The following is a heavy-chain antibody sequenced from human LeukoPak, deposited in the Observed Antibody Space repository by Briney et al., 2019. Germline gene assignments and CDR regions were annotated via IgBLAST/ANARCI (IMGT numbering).Heavy chain of an antibody. CDR1: GGSISSYY. D-gene: IGHD3-3*01. J-gene: IGHJ6*02. V-gene: IGHV4-59*12. CDR3: ARDVTPYDFWHYGMDV. CDR2: IYYSGST. Sequence: SETLSLTCTVSGGSISSYYWSWIRQPPGKGLEWIGYIYYSGSTNYNPSLKSRVTIPVDTSKNQFSLKLSSVTAADTAVYYCARDVTPYDFWHYGMDVWGQGTTVTVSS.